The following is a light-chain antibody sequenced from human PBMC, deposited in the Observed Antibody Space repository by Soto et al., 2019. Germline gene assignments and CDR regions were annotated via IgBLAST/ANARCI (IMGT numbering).Light chain of an antibody. CDR2: EGS. V-gene: IGLV2-23*01. J-gene: IGLJ1*01. Sequence: SALTQPSSVSGSPGQSITISCTGTSSDVGRYNLVSWYQQHPGKAPKLMIYEGSKRPSGVSNRFSGSKSGNTASLTISGLQAEDEADYYCCSYAGSSAYVFGIGTKVTVL. CDR3: CSYAGSSAYV. CDR1: SSDVGRYNL.